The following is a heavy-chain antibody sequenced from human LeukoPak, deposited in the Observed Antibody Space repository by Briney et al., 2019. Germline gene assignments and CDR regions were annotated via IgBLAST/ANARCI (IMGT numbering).Heavy chain of an antibody. Sequence: GGSLRLSCVASGFTFTSYWINWVRQAPGEGLGWVAHMKPDGTEKYYLDSVKGRFTISRDNAKNSLYLQMNSLRPEDTAVYYCARDAGYGYWVVDHWGQGTLVTVSS. J-gene: IGHJ4*02. V-gene: IGHV3-7*01. CDR3: ARDAGYGYWVVDH. D-gene: IGHD5-18*01. CDR1: GFTFTSYW. CDR2: MKPDGTEK.